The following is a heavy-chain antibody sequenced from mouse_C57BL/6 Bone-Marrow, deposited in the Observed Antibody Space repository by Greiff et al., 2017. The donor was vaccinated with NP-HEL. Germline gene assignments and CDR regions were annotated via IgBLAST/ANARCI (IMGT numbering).Heavy chain of an antibody. CDR1: GYTFTSYW. CDR2: IDPSDSYT. CDR3: ARSCDY. Sequence: VQLQESGAELVMPGASVKLSCKASGYTFTSYWMHWVKQRPGQGLEWIGEIDPSDSYTNYNQKFKGKSTLTVDKSSSTAYMQLSSLTSEDSAVYYCARSCDYWGQGTTLTVSS. J-gene: IGHJ2*01. V-gene: IGHV1-69*01.